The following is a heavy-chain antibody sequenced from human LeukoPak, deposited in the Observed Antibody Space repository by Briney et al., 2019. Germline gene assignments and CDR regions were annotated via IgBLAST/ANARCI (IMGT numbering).Heavy chain of an antibody. Sequence: ASVKVSCKASGYTFTSYDVNWVRQATGQGLEWMGWTSPNNGNTGYAQKFQGRVTMTRNTSISTAYMELSSLRSEDTAVYYCARGRVVGSRWYSGYFDYRGQGTLVTVSS. CDR1: GYTFTSYD. J-gene: IGHJ4*02. CDR3: ARGRVVGSRWYSGYFDY. D-gene: IGHD6-13*01. CDR2: TSPNNGNT. V-gene: IGHV1-8*01.